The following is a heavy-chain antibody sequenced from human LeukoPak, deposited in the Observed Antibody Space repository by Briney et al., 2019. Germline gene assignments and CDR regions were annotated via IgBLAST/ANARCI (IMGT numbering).Heavy chain of an antibody. CDR3: ANPGGPMIAEYY. Sequence: SETLSLTCTVSGGSISSRSYYWGWIRQPPGKGLEWIGSIYFSGSTYYNPSLKSRVTISVDTSKNQFSLKLSSVTAADTAVYFCANPGGPMIAEYYLGQGTLVTVSS. CDR1: GGSISSRSYY. J-gene: IGHJ4*02. V-gene: IGHV4-39*01. D-gene: IGHD3-22*01. CDR2: IYFSGST.